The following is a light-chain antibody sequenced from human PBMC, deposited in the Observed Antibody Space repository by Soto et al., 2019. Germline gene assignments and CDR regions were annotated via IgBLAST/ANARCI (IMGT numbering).Light chain of an antibody. J-gene: IGLJ1*01. Sequence: QAVVTQPPSVSGAPGQRVTISCTGSSSNIGAGYDVHWYQQLPGKAPKLLIYGNDNRPSGVPERFSGSKSGTSASLAITGLRADDEADYYCQSYGSSPSANFVFGTGTKVTVL. V-gene: IGLV1-40*01. CDR2: GND. CDR3: QSYGSSPSANFV. CDR1: SSNIGAGYD.